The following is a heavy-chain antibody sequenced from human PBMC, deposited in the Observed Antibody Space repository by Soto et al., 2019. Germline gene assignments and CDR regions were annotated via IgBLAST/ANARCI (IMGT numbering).Heavy chain of an antibody. CDR3: ARVVVWLVWDY. D-gene: IGHD6-19*01. Sequence: EVQLVESGGGLVQPGGSLRLSCAASGFTFNSHWMTWVRQAPGKGLEWVATIKQDGSEKYYVDSVKGRFTISRDNAKTSLYLQMNSLSAEDTAVYYCARVVVWLVWDYWSQGTLVTVSS. CDR2: IKQDGSEK. V-gene: IGHV3-7*01. CDR1: GFTFNSHW. J-gene: IGHJ1*01.